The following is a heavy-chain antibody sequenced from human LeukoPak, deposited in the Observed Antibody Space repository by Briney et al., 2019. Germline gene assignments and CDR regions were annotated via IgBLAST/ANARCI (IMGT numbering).Heavy chain of an antibody. CDR2: INPSGGST. J-gene: IGHJ4*02. CDR3: AREHYYDSSGYLIFDY. Sequence: ASVKVSCKASGYTLTSYYMHWVRQAPGQGLEWMGIINPSGGSTSYAQKFQGRVTMTRDTSTSTVYMELSSLRSEDTAVYYCAREHYYDSSGYLIFDYWGQGTLVTVSS. V-gene: IGHV1-46*01. D-gene: IGHD3-22*01. CDR1: GYTLTSYY.